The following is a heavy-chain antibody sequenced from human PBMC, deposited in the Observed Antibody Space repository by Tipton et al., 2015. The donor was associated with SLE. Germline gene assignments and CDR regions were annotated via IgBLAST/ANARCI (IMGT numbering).Heavy chain of an antibody. CDR2: INAGNGNT. CDR1: GYTFTSYA. J-gene: IGHJ3*02. Sequence: QLVQSGAEVKKPGASVKVSCKASGYTFTSYAMHWVRQDPGQRLEWMGWINAGNGNTKYSQKFQGRVTITRDTSASTAHMELSSLRSEDTAVYYCARGTIFGPLGAFDIWGQGTMVTVSS. CDR3: ARGTIFGPLGAFDI. D-gene: IGHD3-3*01. V-gene: IGHV1-3*01.